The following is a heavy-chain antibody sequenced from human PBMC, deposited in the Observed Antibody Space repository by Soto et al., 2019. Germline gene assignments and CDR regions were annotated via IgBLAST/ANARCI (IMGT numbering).Heavy chain of an antibody. CDR3: ARDHSNNWNSGSDYYYGMDV. Sequence: GGPRSPSVEGPGFTFGTKGMPGSARPPAKGRRGVAVIWYDGSNKYYADSVKGRFTISRDNSKNTLYLQMNSLRAEDTAVYYCARDHSNNWNSGSDYYYGMDVWGQGTTVTVSS. J-gene: IGHJ6*02. CDR2: IWYDGSNK. D-gene: IGHD1-7*01. CDR1: GFTFGTKG. V-gene: IGHV3-33*01.